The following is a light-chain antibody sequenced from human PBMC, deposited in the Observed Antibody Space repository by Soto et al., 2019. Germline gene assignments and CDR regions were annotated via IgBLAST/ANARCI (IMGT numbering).Light chain of an antibody. CDR2: DVS. Sequence: QSVLTQPPSVSGSPGQSVAISCTGTSSDVGGSNGVSWYQQPPGTAPELMIYDVSNRPSGVPDRFSGSKSGNTASLTISGLQAEDEGDYYCSSYTSSSTYVFGTGTKVTVL. V-gene: IGLV2-18*02. J-gene: IGLJ1*01. CDR3: SSYTSSSTYV. CDR1: SSDVGGSNG.